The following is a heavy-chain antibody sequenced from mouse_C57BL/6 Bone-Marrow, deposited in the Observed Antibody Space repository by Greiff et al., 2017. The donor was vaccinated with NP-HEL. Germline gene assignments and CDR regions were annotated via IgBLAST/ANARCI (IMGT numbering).Heavy chain of an antibody. CDR2: IDPSDSDT. CDR3: ARCGSNYFDY. J-gene: IGHJ2*01. CDR1: GYTFTSYW. Sequence: VQLQQPGAELVRPGSSVKLSCKASGYTFTSYWMHWVKQRPIQGLEWIGNIDPSDSDTHYNQKFKDKATLTVDKSSSTAYMQLSSLTSEDSAVYYCARCGSNYFDYWGQGTTLTVSS. D-gene: IGHD1-1*01. V-gene: IGHV1-52*01.